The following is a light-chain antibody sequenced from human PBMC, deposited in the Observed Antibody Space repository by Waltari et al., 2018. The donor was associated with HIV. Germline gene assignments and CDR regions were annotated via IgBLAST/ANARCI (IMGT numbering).Light chain of an antibody. V-gene: IGLV2-14*01. Sequence: QSALTQPASVSGSPGQSISISCTGTSSDVGDYYVSWYQHHPGKAPKVIIYEVCNRPSGVSNRFSGSKSGNTASLTISGLLPEDEADYFCSSYISSATPEFGGGTRLTVL. CDR2: EVC. CDR3: SSYISSATPE. J-gene: IGLJ3*02. CDR1: SSDVGDYY.